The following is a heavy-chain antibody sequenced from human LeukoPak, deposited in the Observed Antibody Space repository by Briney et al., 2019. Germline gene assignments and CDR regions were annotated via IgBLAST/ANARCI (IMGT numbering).Heavy chain of an antibody. Sequence: SETLSLTCAVYGGSFGGYYWSWIRQPPGKGLEWIGEINHSGSTNYNPSLKSRVTISVDTSKNQFSLKLSSVTAADTAVYYCARRFVYYYDSSGYYYTWGQGTLVTVSS. J-gene: IGHJ4*02. CDR2: INHSGST. V-gene: IGHV4-34*01. CDR3: ARRFVYYYDSSGYYYT. D-gene: IGHD3-22*01. CDR1: GGSFGGYY.